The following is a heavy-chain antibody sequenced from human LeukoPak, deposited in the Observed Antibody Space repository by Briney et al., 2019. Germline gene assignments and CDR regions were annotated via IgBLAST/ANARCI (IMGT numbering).Heavy chain of an antibody. D-gene: IGHD5-18*01. V-gene: IGHV5-51*01. CDR3: ASRLLGYSYGYDGISWFDP. J-gene: IGHJ5*02. Sequence: GEFLMTCCEACGYSFTSYWIGWVRPLGGEGVGLGGIIYPGETDTSYSPSSECQVTISADKSISTAYLQWSSLVASDTAMYYCASRLLGYSYGYDGISWFDPWGQGTLVTVSS. CDR2: IYPGETDT. CDR1: GYSFTSYW.